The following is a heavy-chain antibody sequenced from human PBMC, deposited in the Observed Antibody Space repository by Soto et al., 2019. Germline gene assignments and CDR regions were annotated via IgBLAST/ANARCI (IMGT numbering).Heavy chain of an antibody. V-gene: IGHV3-23*01. CDR2: ISGSGGST. CDR1: GFTFSSYA. CDR3: AKDPKDRISRVVNGPDY. J-gene: IGHJ4*02. Sequence: HPGGSLRLSCAASGFTFSSYAMSWVRQAPGKGLEWVSAISGSGGSTYYADSVKGRFTISRDNSKNTLYLQMNSLRAEDTAVYYCAKDPKDRISRVVNGPDYWGQGTLVTVSS. D-gene: IGHD2-8*01.